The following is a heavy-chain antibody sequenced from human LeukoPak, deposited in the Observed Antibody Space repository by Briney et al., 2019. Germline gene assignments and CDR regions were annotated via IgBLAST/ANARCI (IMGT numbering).Heavy chain of an antibody. CDR3: AKSDYYASGLDY. CDR2: IYYSGST. J-gene: IGHJ4*02. Sequence: SETLSLTCIVSGGSISSNYWSWIRQPPGKGLEWIGHIYYSGSTNYNPPLKSRATISVDTSKKQFSLKLSSVTAADTAVYYCAKSDYYASGLDYWGQGTLVTVSS. V-gene: IGHV4-59*08. D-gene: IGHD3-10*01. CDR1: GGSISSNY.